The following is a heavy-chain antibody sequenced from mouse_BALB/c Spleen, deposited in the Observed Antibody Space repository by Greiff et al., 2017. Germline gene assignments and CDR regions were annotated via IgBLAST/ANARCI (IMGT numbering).Heavy chain of an antibody. CDR3: ARDRGGHYYFDY. CDR1: GFTFTDYY. D-gene: IGHD6-1*01. CDR2: IRNKANGYTT. V-gene: IGHV7-3*02. J-gene: IGHJ2*01. Sequence: EVMLVESGGGLVQPGGSLRLSCATSGFTFTDYYMSWVRQPPGKALEWLGFIRNKANGYTTEYSASVKGRFTISRDNSQSILYLQMNTLRAEDSATYYCARDRGGHYYFDYWGQGTTLTVSS.